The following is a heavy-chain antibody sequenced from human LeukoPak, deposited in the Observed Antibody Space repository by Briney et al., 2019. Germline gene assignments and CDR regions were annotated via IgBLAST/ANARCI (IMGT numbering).Heavy chain of an antibody. CDR2: INPSGGST. J-gene: IGHJ6*03. Sequence: ASVKVSCKASGYTFTSYYMHWVRQAPGQGLEWMGIINPSGGSTSYAQKFQGRVTMTRDMSTSTVYMELSSLRSEDTAVYYCARDVGVSSSSHYFYYYYMDVWGTGTTVTVSS. CDR3: ARDVGVSSSSHYFYYYYMDV. CDR1: GYTFTSYY. D-gene: IGHD6-6*01. V-gene: IGHV1-46*01.